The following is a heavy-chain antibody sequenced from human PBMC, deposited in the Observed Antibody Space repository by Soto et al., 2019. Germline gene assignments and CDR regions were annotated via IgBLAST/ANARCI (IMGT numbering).Heavy chain of an antibody. Sequence: SVRHGRAVAGFARGDYAMHCVRRAPGKVLEWVSGISWDSRSVAYADSVKGRFTISRDNAENSLHLQMNSLRAEDTAVYYCAKDSIRRSFSRSSTRARDAFDIWGQGTMVTVSS. CDR1: GFARGDYA. CDR2: ISWDSRSV. D-gene: IGHD6-6*01. V-gene: IGHV3-9*01. J-gene: IGHJ3*02. CDR3: AKDSIRRSFSRSSTRARDAFDI.